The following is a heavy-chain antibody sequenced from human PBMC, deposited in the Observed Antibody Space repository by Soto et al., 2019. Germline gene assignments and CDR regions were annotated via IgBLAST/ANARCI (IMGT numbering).Heavy chain of an antibody. CDR2: IGTAGDT. D-gene: IGHD1-1*01. V-gene: IGHV3-13*01. CDR3: ARDRLIFGTTGTGSFNYYYGMDV. J-gene: IGHJ6*02. Sequence: EGSLRLSCAASGFTFSSYDMHWVRQATGKGLEWVSAIGTAGDTYYPGSVKGRFTISRENAKNSLYLQMNSLRAEDTAVYYCARDRLIFGTTGTGSFNYYYGMDVWGQGTTVTVSS. CDR1: GFTFSSYD.